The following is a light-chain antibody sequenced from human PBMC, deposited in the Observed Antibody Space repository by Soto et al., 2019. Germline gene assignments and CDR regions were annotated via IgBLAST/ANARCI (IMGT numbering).Light chain of an antibody. J-gene: IGKJ1*01. CDR1: ESVDIN. Sequence: EIVLTQSPATLSVSPGERVTLSCRASESVDINLAWYQQKPGQAHRLLIYGASTRATDMPGTFSGRGSGTEFTLTISSLQSEDFAVYYCQQYKNWPRTFGQGTKVDIK. CDR2: GAS. CDR3: QQYKNWPRT. V-gene: IGKV3-15*01.